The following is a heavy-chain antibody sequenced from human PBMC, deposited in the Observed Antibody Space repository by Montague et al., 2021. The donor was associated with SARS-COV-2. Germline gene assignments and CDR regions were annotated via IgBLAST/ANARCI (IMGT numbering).Heavy chain of an antibody. J-gene: IGHJ6*02. D-gene: IGHD1-1*01. CDR2: TYYRSKWYN. CDR3: TSGREGNYNVMDV. V-gene: IGHV6-1*01. CDR1: GESVSNNSAT. Sequence: CAISGESVSNNSATWNWVRQSPSRGLEWLGRTYYRSKWYNDYAVSVRGRVTINPDTSKNQFSLQLNSVTPEDTAIYYCTSGREGNYNVMDVWGQGTTVTVSS.